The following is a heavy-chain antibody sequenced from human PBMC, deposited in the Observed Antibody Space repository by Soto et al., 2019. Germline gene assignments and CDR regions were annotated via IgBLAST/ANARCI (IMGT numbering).Heavy chain of an antibody. V-gene: IGHV6-1*01. Sequence: SQTLSLTCAISGDSVSSNIAAWSWIRQSPSKGLEWLGRTFYRSKWYNDYAVSVKGRITINPDTSKNQFSLQLNSVTPEDTAVYYCAKEGGNDYYYYAMDVWGQGTTVTVSS. J-gene: IGHJ6*02. CDR3: AKEGGNDYYYYAMDV. CDR2: TFYRSKWYN. CDR1: GDSVSSNIAA. D-gene: IGHD1-26*01.